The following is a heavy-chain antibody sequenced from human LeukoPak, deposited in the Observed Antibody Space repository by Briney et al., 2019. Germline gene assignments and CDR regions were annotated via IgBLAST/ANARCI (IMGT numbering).Heavy chain of an antibody. Sequence: SETLSLTCTVSGGSISSYYWSWIRQPPGKGLEWIGYIYYSGSTYYNPSLKSRVTISVDTSKNQFSLKLSSVTAADTAVYYCARGTYDSSGYYYGYYFDYWGQGTLVTVSS. D-gene: IGHD3-22*01. V-gene: IGHV4-59*08. J-gene: IGHJ4*02. CDR3: ARGTYDSSGYYYGYYFDY. CDR2: IYYSGST. CDR1: GGSISSYY.